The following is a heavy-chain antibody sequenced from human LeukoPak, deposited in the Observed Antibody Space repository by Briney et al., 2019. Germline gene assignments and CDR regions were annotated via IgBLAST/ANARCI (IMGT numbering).Heavy chain of an antibody. Sequence: SETLSLTCTVSGGSISSYYWSWIRQPPGKGLEWIGYIYYSGSTNYGPSLRSRVTISVDTSKNEFSLKLRSVTAADTAEYYCARVTGYMIEGYFDYWGQGTLVTVSS. D-gene: IGHD3-22*01. CDR2: IYYSGST. V-gene: IGHV4-59*01. CDR1: GGSISSYY. CDR3: ARVTGYMIEGYFDY. J-gene: IGHJ4*02.